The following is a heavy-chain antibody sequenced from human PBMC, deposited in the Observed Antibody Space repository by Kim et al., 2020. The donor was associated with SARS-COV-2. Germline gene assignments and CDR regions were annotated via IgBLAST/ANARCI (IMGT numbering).Heavy chain of an antibody. D-gene: IGHD3-9*01. CDR2: ISSSSSYI. Sequence: GGSLRLSCAASGFTFSSYNMNWVRQAPGKGLEWVSFISSSSSYIYYADSVKGRFTISRDNAKNSLYLQMNSLRAGDTAVYYCSRGGELLRYFDWLLLGGHFGMAVWGQGTTVTVSS. J-gene: IGHJ6*02. CDR3: SRGGELLRYFDWLLLGGHFGMAV. CDR1: GFTFSSYN. V-gene: IGHV3-21*01.